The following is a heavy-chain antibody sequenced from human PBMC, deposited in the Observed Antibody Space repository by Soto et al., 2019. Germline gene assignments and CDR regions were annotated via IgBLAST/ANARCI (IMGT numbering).Heavy chain of an antibody. J-gene: IGHJ6*02. CDR3: ASGNYYNGMDV. CDR2: IKKDGSEQ. Sequence: EVQLLESGGTLVQPGGSLRLSCAASGFTFSNFWMTWVRQAPGKGLEWVANIKKDGSEQYYVDSVKGRFTVSRDNAKNSVDLQMNSLRPEDTGVYYCASGNYYNGMDVWGQGTTVTVSS. CDR1: GFTFSNFW. D-gene: IGHD3-10*01. V-gene: IGHV3-7*01.